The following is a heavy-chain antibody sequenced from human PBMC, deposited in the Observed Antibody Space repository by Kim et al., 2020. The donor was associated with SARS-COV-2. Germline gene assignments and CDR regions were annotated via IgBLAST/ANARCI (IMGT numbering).Heavy chain of an antibody. J-gene: IGHJ4*02. CDR3: ARDINYNFDY. Sequence: GGSLRLSCAASGFIFGDYPMNWVRQAQGKGLECVSSINHDGNYIYYADSVKGRFTISRDNARNSLYLQMNSLRADDTAIYYCARDINYNFDYWGQGTLVTVSP. CDR1: GFIFGDYP. CDR2: INHDGNYI. D-gene: IGHD4-4*01. V-gene: IGHV3-21*01.